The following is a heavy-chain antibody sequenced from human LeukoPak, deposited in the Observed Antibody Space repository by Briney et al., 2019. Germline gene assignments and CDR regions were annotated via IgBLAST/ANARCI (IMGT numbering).Heavy chain of an antibody. D-gene: IGHD6-25*01. CDR1: GFTFRNYA. J-gene: IGHJ6*02. Sequence: GGSLRLSCAASGFTFRNYAMNWVRQAPGKGLEWVANIKQDGSEKHYVDSVKGRFTISRDNAKNSLYLQMNSLRAEDTAVYYCGGPNPLLERPSAMDVWGQGTTVTVSS. CDR3: GGPNPLLERPSAMDV. CDR2: IKQDGSEK. V-gene: IGHV3-7*03.